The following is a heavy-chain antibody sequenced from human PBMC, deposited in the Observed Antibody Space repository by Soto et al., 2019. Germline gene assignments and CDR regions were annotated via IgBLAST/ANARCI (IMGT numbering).Heavy chain of an antibody. D-gene: IGHD2-2*01. CDR2: ISGSGGST. J-gene: IGHJ4*02. CDR1: GFSFSSYA. V-gene: IGHV3-23*01. CDR3: AKNISPYQLLXTY. Sequence: GGSLRLSCVASGFSFSSYAMSWVRQAPGKGLEWVSAISGSGGSTYYADSVKGRFTISRDNSKNTLYLQMNSLRAEDTAVYYCAKNISPYQLLXTYWGQGTLVTVSS.